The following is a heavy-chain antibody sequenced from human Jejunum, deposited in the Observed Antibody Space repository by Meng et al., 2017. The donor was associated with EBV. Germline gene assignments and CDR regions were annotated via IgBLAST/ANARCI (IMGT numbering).Heavy chain of an antibody. CDR3: ARAPSERLLDY. CDR1: TAFISSYGW. CDR2: INQVGST. Sequence: QVKLQPCGPVLATPSGPLSLTCAVSTAFISSYGWWSWFRQPPGKGLEWLGEINQVGSTYYNPSLKSRVTISIDTSKRQFSLRLNSMTAADTAVYYCARAPSERLLDYWGQGTLVTVSS. J-gene: IGHJ4*02. D-gene: IGHD1-14*01. V-gene: IGHV4-4*02.